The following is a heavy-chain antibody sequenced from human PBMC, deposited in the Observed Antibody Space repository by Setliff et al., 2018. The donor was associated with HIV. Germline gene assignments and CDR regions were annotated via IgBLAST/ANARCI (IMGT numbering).Heavy chain of an antibody. CDR3: ARDPPGYGDSKDY. D-gene: IGHD4-17*01. V-gene: IGHV4-61*01. J-gene: IGHJ4*02. CDR2: IYYSGST. Sequence: KPSETLSLTCSVSGGSVGSGSYYWSWIRKSPGKGLEWLGYIYYSGSTTYNPSLRSRVTISIDTSKNQFSLNLRSVTAADTDVYYCARDPPGYGDSKDYWGQGKLVTVSS. CDR1: GGSVGSGSYY.